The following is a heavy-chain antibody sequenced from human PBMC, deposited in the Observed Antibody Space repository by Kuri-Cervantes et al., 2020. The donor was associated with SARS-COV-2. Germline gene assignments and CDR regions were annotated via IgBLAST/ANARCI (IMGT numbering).Heavy chain of an antibody. D-gene: IGHD2-8*02. V-gene: IGHV3-30-3*01. CDR2: ISYDGSNK. Sequence: GESLKISCAASGFTFNSFPMHWVRQTPGKGLEWVALISYDGSNKYYADSVQGRFTISRDNSKNTLYLQMSSLRAEDTAVFYCARGVGYTQPFDSWGQGTLVTVSS. CDR1: GFTFNSFP. CDR3: ARGVGYTQPFDS. J-gene: IGHJ4*02.